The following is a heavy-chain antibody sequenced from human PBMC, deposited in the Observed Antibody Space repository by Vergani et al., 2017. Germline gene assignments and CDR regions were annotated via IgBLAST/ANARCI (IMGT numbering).Heavy chain of an antibody. J-gene: IGHJ4*02. Sequence: QVPLVQSGSDVKKPGASVKVSCKASGYTFTDYFMHWVRQAPGQGLEWMGWINPNSGGTNYAQKFQGRVTMTRDTSIRTAYMELSNLRCDDTAVYYCARVGTSSNRDYCDYWGQGTLVTVSS. V-gene: IGHV1-2*02. D-gene: IGHD2-2*01. CDR2: INPNSGGT. CDR3: ARVGTSSNRDYCDY. CDR1: GYTFTDYF.